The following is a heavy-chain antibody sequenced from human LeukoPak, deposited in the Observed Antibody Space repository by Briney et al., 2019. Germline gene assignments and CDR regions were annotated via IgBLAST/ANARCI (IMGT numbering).Heavy chain of an antibody. CDR1: GFTFSSYG. CDR2: IRYDGSNK. D-gene: IGHD6-19*01. Sequence: PGGSLRLSCAASGFTFSSYGMHWVRQAPGKGLEWVAFIRYDGSNKYYADSVKGRFTISRDNSKNTLYLQMNSLRAEDTAAYYCAKDPRRYSSGWYYFDYWGQGTLVTVSS. J-gene: IGHJ4*02. V-gene: IGHV3-30*02. CDR3: AKDPRRYSSGWYYFDY.